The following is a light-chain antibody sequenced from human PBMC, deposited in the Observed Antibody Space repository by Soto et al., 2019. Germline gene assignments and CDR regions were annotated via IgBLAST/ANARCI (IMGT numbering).Light chain of an antibody. V-gene: IGLV1-44*01. Sequence: QSVLTQPPSASGTPGQRVTISCSGSSSNIGSNTVNWYQQITGTAPKLLIYNDNQRPSGVPDRFSGSKSGTSGSLAISGLQSEDEGEYYCAAWDDSLNGHLVFGGGTKLTVL. CDR1: SSNIGSNT. CDR2: NDN. CDR3: AAWDDSLNGHLV. J-gene: IGLJ2*01.